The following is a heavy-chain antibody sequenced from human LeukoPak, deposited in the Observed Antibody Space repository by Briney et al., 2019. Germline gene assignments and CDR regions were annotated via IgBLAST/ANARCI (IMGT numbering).Heavy chain of an antibody. V-gene: IGHV3-53*05. CDR1: GFTVSSTY. Sequence: GGSLRLSCAASGFTVSSTYMSWVRQTPGKGLEWVSVIYSDGKVYYIDSVKGRFTISRDNSKNTLYLQMNSLRAEDTAVYYCAKDLWDTIYGMDVWGQGTTVTVSS. CDR3: AKDLWDTIYGMDV. J-gene: IGHJ6*02. D-gene: IGHD3-3*01. CDR2: IYSDGKV.